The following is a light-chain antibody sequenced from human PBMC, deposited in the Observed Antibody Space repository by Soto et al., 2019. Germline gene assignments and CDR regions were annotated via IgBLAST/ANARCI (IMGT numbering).Light chain of an antibody. CDR2: EVS. CDR1: SGDVGTYDL. CDR3: CSYAGSDTFVV. V-gene: IGLV2-23*02. J-gene: IGLJ2*01. Sequence: QSALTQPASVSGSPGQSITISCTGTSGDVGTYDLVSWYQQPPGKAPKLMIYEVSKRPSGISNRFSGSKSDNTASLTISGLQAEDEADYYCCSYAGSDTFVVFGGGTKLTVL.